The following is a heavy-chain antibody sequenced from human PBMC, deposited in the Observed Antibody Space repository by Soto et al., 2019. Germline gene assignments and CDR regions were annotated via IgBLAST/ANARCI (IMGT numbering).Heavy chain of an antibody. Sequence: LRLSCAASGFTFSSYAMSWVRQAPGKGLEWVSAISGSGGSTYYADSVRGRFTISRDNSKNTLYLQMNSLRAEDTAVYYCAKLETLLWFGELLSNYYYGMDVWGQGTTVTVSS. CDR3: AKLETLLWFGELLSNYYYGMDV. D-gene: IGHD3-10*01. V-gene: IGHV3-23*01. CDR1: GFTFSSYA. CDR2: ISGSGGST. J-gene: IGHJ6*02.